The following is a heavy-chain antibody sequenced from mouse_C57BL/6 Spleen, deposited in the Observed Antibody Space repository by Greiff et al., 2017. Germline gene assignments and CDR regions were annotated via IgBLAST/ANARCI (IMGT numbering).Heavy chain of an antibody. CDR2: INPYNGGT. D-gene: IGHD2-3*01. CDR3: ARREGYDPPFAY. CDR1: GYTFTDYY. J-gene: IGHJ3*01. V-gene: IGHV1-19*01. Sequence: EVQLQESGPVLVKPGASVKMSCKASGYTFTDYYMNWVKQSHGKSLEWIGVINPYNGGTSYNQKFKGKATLTVDKSSSTAYMELNSLTSEDSAVYYCARREGYDPPFAYWGQGTLVTVSA.